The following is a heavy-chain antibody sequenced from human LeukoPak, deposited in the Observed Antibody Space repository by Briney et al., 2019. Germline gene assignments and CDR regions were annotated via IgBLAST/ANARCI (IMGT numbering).Heavy chain of an antibody. J-gene: IGHJ4*02. D-gene: IGHD3-22*01. CDR1: DGSFSSHY. CDR2: LNYSGST. V-gene: IGHV4-59*11. CDR3: ARILGYYDSSGYVGLFDY. Sequence: PSETLSLTCTVSDGSFSSHYSRWSPTPPGEGREWIGYLNYSGSTNYNPPLKTRVTISVDTSKNQFSLRLSSVTAADTAVYYCARILGYYDSSGYVGLFDYWGKGTLVTV.